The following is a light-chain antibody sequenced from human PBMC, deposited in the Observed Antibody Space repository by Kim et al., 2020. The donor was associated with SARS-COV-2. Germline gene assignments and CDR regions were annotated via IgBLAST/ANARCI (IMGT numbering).Light chain of an antibody. Sequence: GQSGTIPFTGTISDSGNDDFGAGDRQHPGKAHQPNIYDVNERPSGVPFRFSGSKSGNTASLTISGLQADDEADYYCCSYAGNSIWLFGGGTQLTVL. CDR2: DVN. V-gene: IGLV2-11*03. CDR3: CSYAGNSIWL. J-gene: IGLJ3*02. CDR1: ISDSGNDDF.